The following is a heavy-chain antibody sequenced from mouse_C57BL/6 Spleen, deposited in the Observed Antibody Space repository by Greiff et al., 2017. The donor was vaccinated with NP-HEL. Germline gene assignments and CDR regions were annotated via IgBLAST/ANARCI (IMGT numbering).Heavy chain of an antibody. CDR3: ARDYYYGSSHWYFDV. V-gene: IGHV3-6*01. CDR2: ISYDGSN. Sequence: EVQRVESGPGLVKPSQSLSLTCSVTGYSITSGYYWNWIRQFPGNKLEWMGYISYDGSNNYNPSLKNRISITRDTSKNQFFLKLNSVTTEDTATYYCARDYYYGSSHWYFDVWGTGTTVTVSS. J-gene: IGHJ1*03. D-gene: IGHD1-1*01. CDR1: GYSITSGYY.